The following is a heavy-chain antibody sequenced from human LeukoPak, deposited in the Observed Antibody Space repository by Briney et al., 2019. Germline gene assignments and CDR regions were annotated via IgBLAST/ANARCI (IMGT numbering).Heavy chain of an antibody. CDR3: ATLPPSRYSSGWYYFDY. CDR2: INTNTGNP. J-gene: IGHJ4*02. D-gene: IGHD6-19*01. Sequence: ASVTVSCKASGYTFTSYAMNWVRQAPGQGLEWMGWINTNTGNPTYAQGFTGRFVFSLDTSVSTAYLQISSLKAEDTAVYYCATLPPSRYSSGWYYFDYWGQGTLVTVSS. CDR1: GYTFTSYA. V-gene: IGHV7-4-1*02.